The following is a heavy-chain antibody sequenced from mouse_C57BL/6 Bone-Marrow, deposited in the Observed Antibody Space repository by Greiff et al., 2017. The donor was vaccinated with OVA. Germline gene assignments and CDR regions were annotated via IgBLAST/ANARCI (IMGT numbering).Heavy chain of an antibody. CDR2: IDPSDSYT. V-gene: IGHV1-69*01. CDR3: ASEGLRREFAY. D-gene: IGHD2-4*01. Sequence: QVQLKQPGAELVMPGASVKLSCKASGYTFTSYWMHWVKQRPGQGLEWIGEIDPSDSYTNYNQKFKGKSTLTVDKSSSTAYMQLSSLTSEDSAVYYCASEGLRREFAYWGQGTLVTVSA. CDR1: GYTFTSYW. J-gene: IGHJ3*01.